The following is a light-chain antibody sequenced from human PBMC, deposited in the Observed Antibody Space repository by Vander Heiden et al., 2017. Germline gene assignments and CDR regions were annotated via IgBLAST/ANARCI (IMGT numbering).Light chain of an antibody. CDR3: QQDDSTPHT. J-gene: IGKJ4*01. CDR2: WAS. Sequence: DIVMTQSPDSLAVSLGERATSNCKSSQSVLYSSNSKNYLAWYQQKPGQPPKLLIYWASTRESGVPDRFSGSGSGTDFTLTISSLQAEDVAVYYCQQDDSTPHTFGGGTKVXIK. V-gene: IGKV4-1*01. CDR1: QSVLYSSNSKNY.